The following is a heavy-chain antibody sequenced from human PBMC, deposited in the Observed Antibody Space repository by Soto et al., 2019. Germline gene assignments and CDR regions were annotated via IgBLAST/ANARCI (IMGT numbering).Heavy chain of an antibody. CDR1: GGTFRSYA. J-gene: IGHJ4*02. Sequence: QVLLEQSGAEVKKPGSSVKVSCKASGGTFRSYAISWVRQAPGQGLEWMGGIIPIFGTPNYAQTFHERLSITADESTSTVYMELHYLTAADTALYSCAYSANHRYLFDSWGQGTLVTVSS. CDR3: AYSANHRYLFDS. V-gene: IGHV1-69*12. CDR2: IIPIFGTP. D-gene: IGHD4-4*01.